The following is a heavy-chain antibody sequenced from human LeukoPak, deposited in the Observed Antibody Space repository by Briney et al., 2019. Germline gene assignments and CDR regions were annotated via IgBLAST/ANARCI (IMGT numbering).Heavy chain of an antibody. V-gene: IGHV3-30*04. CDR1: GFTFSSYA. CDR3: ASGSYYFDY. D-gene: IGHD1-26*01. J-gene: IGHJ4*02. CDR2: ISYDGSNK. Sequence: GGSLRLSCAASGFTFSSYAMHWVRQAPGKGLEWVAVISYDGSNKYYADSVKGRFTISRDNSKNTLYLQMNSQRAEDTAVYYCASGSYYFDYWGQGTLVTVSS.